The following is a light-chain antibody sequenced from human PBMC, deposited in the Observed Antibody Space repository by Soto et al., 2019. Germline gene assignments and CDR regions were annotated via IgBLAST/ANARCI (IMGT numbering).Light chain of an antibody. J-gene: IGKJ4*01. Sequence: EIVLTQSPATLSLSPGERATLSCRASQGIGSTLAGYRQRAGQTPKLLIYDAAGRATGVPARFSGGGSGTKFPLTINSLQSEDFAVYYCQRYNRWPLSFGGGTKVDIK. CDR3: QRYNRWPLS. V-gene: IGKV3-15*01. CDR2: DAA. CDR1: QGIGST.